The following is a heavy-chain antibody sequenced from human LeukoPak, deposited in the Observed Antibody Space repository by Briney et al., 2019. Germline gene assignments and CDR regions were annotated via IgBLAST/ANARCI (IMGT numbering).Heavy chain of an antibody. Sequence: GGSLRLSCAASGFIFSSYVMSWVRQAPGKGLEWVSGISGSAGSTYYADSVKGRFTISRDNSKNTLFLQMNSLRAADTAVYYCVKHRDIIIMDPGFDSWGQGTLVTLSS. D-gene: IGHD2-8*01. V-gene: IGHV3-23*01. CDR2: ISGSAGST. CDR3: VKHRDIIIMDPGFDS. CDR1: GFIFSSYV. J-gene: IGHJ4*02.